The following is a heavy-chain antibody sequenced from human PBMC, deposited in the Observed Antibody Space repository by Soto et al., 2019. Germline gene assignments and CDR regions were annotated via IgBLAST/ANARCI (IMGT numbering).Heavy chain of an antibody. Sequence: SETLSLTCIVSGGSISSSGFYWGWIRQPPGKGLEWIGSIYDSGTTYYNPSPKSRVTISVDTSKNQFSLRLTSVIAADTAVYYCARPRGLRFSVADVFDIWGQGTMVTVSS. D-gene: IGHD3-3*01. J-gene: IGHJ3*02. CDR3: ARPRGLRFSVADVFDI. CDR2: IYDSGTT. CDR1: GGSISSSGFY. V-gene: IGHV4-39*01.